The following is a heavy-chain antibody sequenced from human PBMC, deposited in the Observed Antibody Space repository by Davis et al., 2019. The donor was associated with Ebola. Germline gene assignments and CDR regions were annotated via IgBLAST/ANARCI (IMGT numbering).Heavy chain of an antibody. CDR2: INSDGSTT. D-gene: IGHD1-26*01. CDR3: AKGLGSTTKDY. Sequence: GESLKISCAASGFTFSSYWMHWVRQGPGKGLVWVSRINSDGSTTSYADSVKGRFTISRDNVKNTLYLQMNSLRAEDTAVYYCAKGLGSTTKDYWGQGTLVTVSS. V-gene: IGHV3-74*01. CDR1: GFTFSSYW. J-gene: IGHJ4*02.